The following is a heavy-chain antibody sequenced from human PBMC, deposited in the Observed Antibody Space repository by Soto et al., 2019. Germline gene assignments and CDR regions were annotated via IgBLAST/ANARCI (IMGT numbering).Heavy chain of an antibody. CDR2: IYYSGST. D-gene: IGHD6-6*01. J-gene: IGHJ4*02. Sequence: PSETLSLTCTVSGGSISSSSYYWGWIRQPPGKGLEWIGSIYYSGSTYYNPSLKSRVTISVDTSKNQFSLKLSSVTAADTAVYYCARSEYSSSSGLGPYPYYFDYWGQGTLVTVSS. V-gene: IGHV4-39*07. CDR1: GGSISSSSYY. CDR3: ARSEYSSSSGLGPYPYYFDY.